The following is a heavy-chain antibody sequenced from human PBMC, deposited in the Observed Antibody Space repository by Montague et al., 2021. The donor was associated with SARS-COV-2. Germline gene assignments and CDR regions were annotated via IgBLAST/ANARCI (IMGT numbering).Heavy chain of an antibody. CDR2: IYYSGST. Sequence: IYYSGSTYYNPSLKSRVTISVDTSTNQFSLKLRSVTAADKAVYYCARVGRQQLVRLSGMDVWGQGTTVMVS. V-gene: IGHV4-39*07. J-gene: IGHJ6*01. D-gene: IGHD6-13*01. CDR3: ARVGRQQLVRLSGMDV.